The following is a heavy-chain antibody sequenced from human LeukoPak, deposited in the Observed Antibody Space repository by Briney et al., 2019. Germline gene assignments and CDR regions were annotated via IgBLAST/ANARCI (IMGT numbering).Heavy chain of an antibody. J-gene: IGHJ4*02. CDR3: ASGFSVVGATTFDY. CDR1: GFTVSSNY. Sequence: GGPLRLSCAASGFTVSSNYMSWVRQAPGKGLEWVSVIYSGGSTYYADSVKGRFTISRDNSKNTLYLQMNSLRAEDTAVYYCASGFSVVGATTFDYWGQGTLVTVSS. CDR2: IYSGGST. V-gene: IGHV3-53*01. D-gene: IGHD1-26*01.